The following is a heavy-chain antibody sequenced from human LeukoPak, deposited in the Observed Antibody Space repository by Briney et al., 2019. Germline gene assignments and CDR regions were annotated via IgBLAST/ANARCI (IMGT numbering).Heavy chain of an antibody. V-gene: IGHV1-3*01. J-gene: IGHJ4*02. CDR1: GYTFTSYA. CDR2: ISAGNGNT. Sequence: GASVKVSCKASGYTFTSYAIHWVRQAPGQRLEWMGWISAGNGNTKYSQNFQGRVTFISNTSATTAFMELSSLRSEDAAVYYCARAIHPSVLVAGGDYWGQGTLVTVSS. D-gene: IGHD2-15*01. CDR3: ARAIHPSVLVAGGDY.